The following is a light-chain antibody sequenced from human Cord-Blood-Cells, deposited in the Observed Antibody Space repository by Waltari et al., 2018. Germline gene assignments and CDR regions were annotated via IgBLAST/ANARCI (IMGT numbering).Light chain of an antibody. J-gene: IGLJ3*02. CDR1: SSDVGGYNY. V-gene: IGLV2-14*01. CDR3: CSYAGSYTPWV. Sequence: QSALTQPASVSGSPGQSITISCTGTSSDVGGYNYVSWYQQHPGKAPKLMIYDVSKRPSGVSNRFSGSKSGNTASLTISGLQAEDEADYYCCSYAGSYTPWVFGGGTKLTVL. CDR2: DVS.